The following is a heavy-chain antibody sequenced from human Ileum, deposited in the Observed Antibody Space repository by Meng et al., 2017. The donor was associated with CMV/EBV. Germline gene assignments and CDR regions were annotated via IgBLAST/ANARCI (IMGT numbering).Heavy chain of an antibody. CDR2: IDLNGNDE. CDR3: VRDYNWGLDY. Sequence: HVVLWECGGGVVLPGGFLRVFCADSGVLFSCYAIQWVRQAPGKGLEWVAFIDLNGNDENYAESVKGRINIYRDNSKHTMYLQMNTLRPEDTAVYYCVRDYNWGLDYWGQGALVTVSS. J-gene: IGHJ4*02. V-gene: IGHV3-30*04. CDR1: GVLFSCYA. D-gene: IGHD7-27*01.